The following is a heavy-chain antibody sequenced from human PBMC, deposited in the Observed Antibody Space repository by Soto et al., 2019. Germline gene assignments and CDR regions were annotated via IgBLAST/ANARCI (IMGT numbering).Heavy chain of an antibody. CDR2: ISGSGGTA. CDR1: GFTFSSYA. J-gene: IGHJ5*02. V-gene: IGHV3-23*01. Sequence: GGSLRLSCAASGFTFSSYAMSWVRQALGKGLEWVSAISGSGGTAYYADSVKGRFTISRDNSKNTLYLQMNSLRAEDTAVYYCAKAGTRYCSGGSCYSKGFDPWGQGTLVTVSS. D-gene: IGHD2-15*01. CDR3: AKAGTRYCSGGSCYSKGFDP.